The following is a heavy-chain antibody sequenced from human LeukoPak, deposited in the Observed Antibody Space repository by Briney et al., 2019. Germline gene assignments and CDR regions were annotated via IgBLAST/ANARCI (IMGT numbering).Heavy chain of an antibody. V-gene: IGHV4-59*01. Sequence: PSETLSLTCTVSGGSISSYYWSWIRQPPGKGLEWIGYIYYSGSTNYNPSLKSRVTISVDTSKNQFSLKLSSMTAADTAVYYCARVFSCGYSDYFDYWGQGTLVTVSS. J-gene: IGHJ4*02. CDR1: GGSISSYY. D-gene: IGHD3-22*01. CDR2: IYYSGST. CDR3: ARVFSCGYSDYFDY.